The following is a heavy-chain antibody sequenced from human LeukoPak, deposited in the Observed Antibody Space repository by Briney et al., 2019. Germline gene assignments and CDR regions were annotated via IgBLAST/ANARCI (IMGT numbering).Heavy chain of an antibody. CDR3: ARGGELPSAFDY. V-gene: IGHV3-53*01. CDR2: IYRGGST. Sequence: PGGSLRLSCAGSGFTFTTAWMSWVRQAPGKGLEWVSVIYRGGSTYNADSVKGRFTISRDNSKNTLYLQMSSLRAEDTAVYYCARGGELPSAFDYWGQGTLVTVSS. D-gene: IGHD1-26*01. J-gene: IGHJ4*02. CDR1: GFTFTTAW.